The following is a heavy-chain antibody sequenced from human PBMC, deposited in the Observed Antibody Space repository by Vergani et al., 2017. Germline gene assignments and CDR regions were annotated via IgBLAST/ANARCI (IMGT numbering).Heavy chain of an antibody. V-gene: IGHV1-2*02. J-gene: IGHJ4*02. Sequence: QVQLVQSGAEVKKPGASVKVSCKASGYTFTGYYMHWVRQAPGQGLEWMGWINPNSGGTNYAQKFQGRVTMTRDTSISTAYMELSSLRSEDTAVYYCARGPTGYGAPIGYFDYWGQGTLVTVSS. D-gene: IGHD1-26*01. CDR1: GYTFTGYY. CDR3: ARGPTGYGAPIGYFDY. CDR2: INPNSGGT.